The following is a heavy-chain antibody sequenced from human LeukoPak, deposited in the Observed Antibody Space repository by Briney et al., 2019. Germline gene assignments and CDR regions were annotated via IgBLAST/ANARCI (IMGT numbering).Heavy chain of an antibody. Sequence: PGGSLRLSCAASGFTFSSYEMHWVRQAPGKGLEWVSYISSSGSTIYYADSVKGRFTISRDNAKNSLYLQMNSLRAEDTAVYYCARGQLDHFDYWGQGTLVTASS. CDR3: ARGQLDHFDY. J-gene: IGHJ4*02. CDR1: GFTFSSYE. V-gene: IGHV3-48*03. D-gene: IGHD6-13*01. CDR2: ISSSGSTI.